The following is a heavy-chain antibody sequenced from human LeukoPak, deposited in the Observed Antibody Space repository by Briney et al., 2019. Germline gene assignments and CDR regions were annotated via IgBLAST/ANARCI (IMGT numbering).Heavy chain of an antibody. CDR1: GGSISSYY. Sequence: SETLSLTCTVSGGSISSYYWSWIRQPPGKGLEWIEYIYYSGSTNYNPSLKSRVTISVDTSKNQFSLKLSSVTAADTAVYYCARSFTVVSDFDYWGQGTLVTVSS. V-gene: IGHV4-59*08. CDR3: ARSFTVVSDFDY. D-gene: IGHD4-23*01. J-gene: IGHJ4*02. CDR2: IYYSGST.